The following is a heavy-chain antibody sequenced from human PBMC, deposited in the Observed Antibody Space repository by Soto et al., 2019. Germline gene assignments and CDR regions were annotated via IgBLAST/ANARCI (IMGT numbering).Heavy chain of an antibody. CDR1: GYTFTDYD. V-gene: IGHV1-8*01. CDR2: MNPNSGQT. D-gene: IGHD2-15*01. Sequence: QEQLVQSGAEVKKPGASVKVSCKTSGYTFTDYDINWVRQATGQGLEWCGWMNPNSGQTGYAQKFQGRVAMTRSASXSTAYLELSSLRSEDTADYYCTRVAVAAPPGWYNWFDPWGQGTLVTVSS. CDR3: TRVAVAAPPGWYNWFDP. J-gene: IGHJ5*02.